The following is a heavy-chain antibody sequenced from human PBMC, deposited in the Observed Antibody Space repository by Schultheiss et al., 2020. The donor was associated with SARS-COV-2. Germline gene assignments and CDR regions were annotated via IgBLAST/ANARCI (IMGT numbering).Heavy chain of an antibody. CDR1: GGTFRSYA. V-gene: IGHV1-69*06. CDR3: ARDSDWNYGGGMDV. D-gene: IGHD1-7*01. J-gene: IGHJ6*02. Sequence: SVKVSCKASGGTFRSYAISWVRQAPGQGLEWMGGIIPIFGTANYAQKFQGRVTITADKSTSTAYMELSSLRSEDTAVYYCARDSDWNYGGGMDVWGQGTTVTVSS. CDR2: IIPIFGTA.